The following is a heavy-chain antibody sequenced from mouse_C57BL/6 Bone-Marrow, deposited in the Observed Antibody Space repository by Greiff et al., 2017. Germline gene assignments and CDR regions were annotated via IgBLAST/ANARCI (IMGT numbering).Heavy chain of an antibody. CDR3: ARKNYYGPYWYFDV. CDR2: IWSGGST. D-gene: IGHD1-1*01. CDR1: GFSLTSYG. Sequence: VQLVESGPGLVQPSQSLSITCTVSGFSLTSYGVHWVRQSPGKGLEWLGVIWSGGSTDYNAAFISRLSISKDNSKSQVFCKMNSLQADDTAIYYCARKNYYGPYWYFDVWGTGTTVTVSS. V-gene: IGHV2-2*01. J-gene: IGHJ1*03.